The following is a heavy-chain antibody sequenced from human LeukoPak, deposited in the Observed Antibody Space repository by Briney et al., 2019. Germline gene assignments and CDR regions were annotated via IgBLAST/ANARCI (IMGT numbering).Heavy chain of an antibody. CDR2: INHSGST. CDR3: ARGQNYYDSSGYYYVVWFDP. D-gene: IGHD3-22*01. J-gene: IGHJ5*02. CDR1: GGSFSGYY. V-gene: IGHV4-34*01. Sequence: PSETLSLTCAVYGGSFSGYYWSWIRQPPGKGLEWIGEINHSGSTNYNPSLKSRVTISVDTSKNQFSLKLSSVTAADTAVYYCARGQNYYDSSGYYYVVWFDPWGQGTLVTVSS.